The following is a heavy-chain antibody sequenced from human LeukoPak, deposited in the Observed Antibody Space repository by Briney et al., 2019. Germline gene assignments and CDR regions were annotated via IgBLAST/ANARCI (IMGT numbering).Heavy chain of an antibody. V-gene: IGHV3-21*01. CDR3: ARGRQTSNWYYFDY. Sequence: PGGSLRLSCAASGLTFSSYSMNWVRQAPGKGLEWVSSISSSSYIYYADSVKGRFTISRDNAKNSLYLQMSSLRAEDTAVYYCARGRQTSNWYYFDYWGQGTLVTVSS. D-gene: IGHD6-13*01. CDR1: GLTFSSYS. CDR2: ISSSSYI. J-gene: IGHJ4*02.